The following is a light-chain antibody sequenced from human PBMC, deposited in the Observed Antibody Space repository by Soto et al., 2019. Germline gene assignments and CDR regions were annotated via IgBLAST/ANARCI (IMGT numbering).Light chain of an antibody. CDR3: QRTFNAPS. J-gene: IGKJ3*01. CDR1: QGISSS. CDR2: RSS. Sequence: DIQVTQSPSSLSASAGDRVILTCRVSQGISSSLNWCRQKPGQLPKLLIYRSSNLQSGVPARFSGSGSGTDFTLTISSLQPEDVATYYGQRTFNAPSFGPGTKVDIK. V-gene: IGKV1-27*01.